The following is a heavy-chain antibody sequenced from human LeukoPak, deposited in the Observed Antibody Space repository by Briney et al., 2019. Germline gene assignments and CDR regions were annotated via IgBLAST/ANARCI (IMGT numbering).Heavy chain of an antibody. V-gene: IGHV3-11*01. CDR2: ISSSGSTI. CDR3: ARGGDYGDSMGAFDI. CDR1: GFTFSSKY. Sequence: GGSLRLFCAASGFTFSSKYMSLVRPAPGEGLEGVSYISSSGSTIYYADSVKGRFTISRDNAKNSLYLQMNSLRAEDTAVYYCARGGDYGDSMGAFDIWGQGTMVTVSS. J-gene: IGHJ3*02. D-gene: IGHD4-17*01.